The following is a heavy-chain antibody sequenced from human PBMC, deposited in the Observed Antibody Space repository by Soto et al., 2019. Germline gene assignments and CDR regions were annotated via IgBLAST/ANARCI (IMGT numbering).Heavy chain of an antibody. Sequence: SETLSLTCAVYGGSFSGYYWSWIRQPPGKGLEWIGEINHSGSTNSNPSLKSRVTISVDTSKNQFSLKLSSVTAADTAVYYCARIRFLEWLLYRLGHYYGMDVWGQGTTVTVSS. CDR2: INHSGST. CDR1: GGSFSGYY. D-gene: IGHD3-3*01. V-gene: IGHV4-34*01. J-gene: IGHJ6*02. CDR3: ARIRFLEWLLYRLGHYYGMDV.